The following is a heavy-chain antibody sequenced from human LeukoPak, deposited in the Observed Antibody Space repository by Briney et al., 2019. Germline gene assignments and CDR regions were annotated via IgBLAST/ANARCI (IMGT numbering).Heavy chain of an antibody. V-gene: IGHV1-18*01. J-gene: IGHJ4*02. CDR3: ARVYDFWSGIYYFDY. Sequence: ASVKVSCRASGYTFSSYGISWVRQAPGQGLEWMGWISAYKGDTDYAQKLQGRVTMTTETSTSTAYMELRSLRSDDTAVYYCARVYDFWSGIYYFDYWGQGTLVTVSS. D-gene: IGHD3-3*01. CDR2: ISAYKGDT. CDR1: GYTFSSYG.